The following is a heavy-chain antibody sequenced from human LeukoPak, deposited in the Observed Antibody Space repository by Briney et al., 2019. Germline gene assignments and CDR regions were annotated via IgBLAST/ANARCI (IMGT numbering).Heavy chain of an antibody. CDR2: IWFDGSKT. Sequence: GGSLRLSCAASGFTFSGYGMHWVRQAPGKGLEWVAVIWFDGSKTHYADSVKGRFTISRDNSKNTLYLQMNSLRAEDTAVFYCAKDRADCSGGSCWATLDYWGQGTLVTVSS. V-gene: IGHV3-33*03. J-gene: IGHJ4*02. D-gene: IGHD2-15*01. CDR1: GFTFSGYG. CDR3: AKDRADCSGGSCWATLDY.